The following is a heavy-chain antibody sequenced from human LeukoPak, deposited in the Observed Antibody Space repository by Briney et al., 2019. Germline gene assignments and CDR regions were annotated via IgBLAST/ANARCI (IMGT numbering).Heavy chain of an antibody. J-gene: IGHJ3*02. Sequence: GGTLRLSCAASGFTFSSYSMNWLRQAPGKGLEWVSSISRSSNYIYYADSVKGRFTISRDNAKSSLYLQMNSLRAEDTAVYYCARGYEAGAFDIWGRGTMVTVSS. CDR1: GFTFSSYS. CDR2: ISRSSNYI. D-gene: IGHD6-19*01. CDR3: ARGYEAGAFDI. V-gene: IGHV3-21*01.